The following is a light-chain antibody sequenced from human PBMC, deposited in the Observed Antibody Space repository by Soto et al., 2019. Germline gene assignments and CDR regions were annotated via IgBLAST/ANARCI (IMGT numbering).Light chain of an antibody. CDR1: SSNIGSNY. J-gene: IGLJ2*01. Sequence: QSVLTQPPSASGTPGQRVTISCSGSSSNIGSNYVYWYQQLPGTAPKLLIYSNNQRPSGVPDRFSGSKSGTSASLAISGRRSEDEADYYCAAWDDSLSDVVFGGGTKLTVL. CDR3: AAWDDSLSDVV. V-gene: IGLV1-47*02. CDR2: SNN.